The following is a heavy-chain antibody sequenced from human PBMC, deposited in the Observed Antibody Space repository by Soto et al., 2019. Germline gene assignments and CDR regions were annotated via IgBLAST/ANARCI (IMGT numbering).Heavy chain of an antibody. Sequence: ASVKVSCKASGYTFISYGISWVRQAPGQGLEWMGWISPYNDDTKYSQKIQGRVSLTTDTSTRTAYMQLRSLRSDDTAVYYCARLNGYCVSTKCHGYYGMDVWGQGTTVTVSS. D-gene: IGHD2-2*03. J-gene: IGHJ6*02. V-gene: IGHV1-18*01. CDR1: GYTFISYG. CDR3: ARLNGYCVSTKCHGYYGMDV. CDR2: ISPYNDDT.